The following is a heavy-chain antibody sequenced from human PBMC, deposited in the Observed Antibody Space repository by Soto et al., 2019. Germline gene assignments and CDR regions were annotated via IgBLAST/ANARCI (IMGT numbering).Heavy chain of an antibody. CDR1: GGSISGSY. Sequence: SDTMALTCSVSGGSISGSYWSWIRQSPGKGLEWLGCVYYTGSTNYSPSLRSRVSISVDTSKNEFSLRLSSVTAADTAVYFCARSVAVPGAHIDYWGQGTQVTVSS. CDR2: VYYTGST. D-gene: IGHD6-19*01. J-gene: IGHJ4*02. V-gene: IGHV4-59*07. CDR3: ARSVAVPGAHIDY.